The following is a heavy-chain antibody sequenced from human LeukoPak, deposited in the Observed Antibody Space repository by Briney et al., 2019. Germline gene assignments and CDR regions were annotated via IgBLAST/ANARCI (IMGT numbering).Heavy chain of an antibody. Sequence: ASVKVSCKASGYTFTGYYMHWVRQAPGQGLEWMGWINPNSGGTNYAQKFQGWVTMTRDTSISTAYMELSRLRSGDTAVYYCARAIAGLDSGYENYFDYWGQGTLVTVSS. D-gene: IGHD5-12*01. CDR3: ARAIAGLDSGYENYFDY. V-gene: IGHV1-2*04. J-gene: IGHJ4*02. CDR2: INPNSGGT. CDR1: GYTFTGYY.